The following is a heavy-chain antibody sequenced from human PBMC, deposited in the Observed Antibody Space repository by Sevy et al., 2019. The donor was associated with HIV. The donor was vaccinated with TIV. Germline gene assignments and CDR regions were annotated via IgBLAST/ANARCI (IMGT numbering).Heavy chain of an antibody. J-gene: IGHJ4*02. CDR2: LNPQDGEQ. Sequence: ASVKVSCKVSGYSFTEIHMHWVRQTPGKGLEWMGGLNPQDGEQNYAQDYQGRVTMTEDKFTATVYMELCGRRYEDTAIYYCVTFMYDYESSGYKVHDFWGQGTLVTVSS. V-gene: IGHV1-24*01. D-gene: IGHD3-22*01. CDR1: GYSFTEIH. CDR3: VTFMYDYESSGYKVHDF.